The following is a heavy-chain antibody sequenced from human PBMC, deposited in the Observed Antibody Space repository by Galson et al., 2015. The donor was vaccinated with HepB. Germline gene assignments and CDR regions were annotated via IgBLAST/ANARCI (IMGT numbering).Heavy chain of an antibody. V-gene: IGHV4-34*01. J-gene: IGHJ2*01. Sequence: LSLTCAVYGGSFSGNYWSWIRQPPGKGLEWIGEINHSGSTNYNPSLKSRVTISVDTSKNQFSLKLSSVTAADTAVYYCASRLKTIAAAGIRHLGSHWYFDLWGRGTLVTVSS. D-gene: IGHD6-13*01. CDR2: INHSGST. CDR1: GGSFSGNY. CDR3: ASRLKTIAAAGIRHLGSHWYFDL.